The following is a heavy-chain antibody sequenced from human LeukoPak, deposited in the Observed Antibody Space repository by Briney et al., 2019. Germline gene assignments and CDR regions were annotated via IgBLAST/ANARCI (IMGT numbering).Heavy chain of an antibody. CDR1: GFIFSSYG. Sequence: PGGSLRLSCAASGFIFSSYGMHWVRQAPGKGLEWVSSISSSSSYIYYADSVKGRFTISRDNAKNSLYLQMNSLRAEDTAVYYCARGRGYDLWYFDYWGQGTLVTVSS. J-gene: IGHJ4*02. V-gene: IGHV3-21*01. D-gene: IGHD5-12*01. CDR3: ARGRGYDLWYFDY. CDR2: ISSSSSYI.